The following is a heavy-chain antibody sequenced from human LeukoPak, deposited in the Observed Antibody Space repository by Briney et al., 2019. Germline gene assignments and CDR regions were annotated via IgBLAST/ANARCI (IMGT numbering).Heavy chain of an antibody. V-gene: IGHV3-23*01. D-gene: IGHD2-15*01. CDR2: ISGSAGST. CDR3: AKDVVVGTDYHDFGMDV. CDR1: GFTFSSYA. Sequence: GGSLRLSYAASGFTFSSYAMSWVRQDPGKGLQWVSLISGSAGSTYHADSVKGRFTISRDNSKNTLYLQMNSLRAEDTAVYYCAKDVVVGTDYHDFGMDVWGQGTSVTVSS. J-gene: IGHJ6*02.